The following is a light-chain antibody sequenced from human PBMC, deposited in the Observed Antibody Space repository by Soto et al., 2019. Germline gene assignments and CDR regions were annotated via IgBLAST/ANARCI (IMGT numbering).Light chain of an antibody. CDR2: GAS. CDR3: QRYGSSQFT. CDR1: QSISSN. V-gene: IGKV3-15*01. J-gene: IGKJ3*01. Sequence: EIVMTQSPATLSVSPGERATLSCRASQSISSNLVWYQQKAGQAPRLLIYGASTRATGIPARFSGSGSGTEFTLTISSLQSEDFAVYYCQRYGSSQFTFGPGTKVDIK.